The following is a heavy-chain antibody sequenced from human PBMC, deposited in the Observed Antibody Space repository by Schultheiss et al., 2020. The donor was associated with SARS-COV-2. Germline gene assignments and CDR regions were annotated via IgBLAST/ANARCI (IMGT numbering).Heavy chain of an antibody. V-gene: IGHV3-73*01. Sequence: GGSLRLSCAASGFTFSGSAMHWVRQASGKGLEWVGRIRSKANSYATAYAASVKGRFTISIDDSKNTAYLQMNSLKTEDTAVYYCTRSGLAVAGTAVGYWGQGTLVTVSS. CDR3: TRSGLAVAGTAVGY. CDR2: IRSKANSYAT. J-gene: IGHJ4*02. CDR1: GFTFSGSA. D-gene: IGHD6-19*01.